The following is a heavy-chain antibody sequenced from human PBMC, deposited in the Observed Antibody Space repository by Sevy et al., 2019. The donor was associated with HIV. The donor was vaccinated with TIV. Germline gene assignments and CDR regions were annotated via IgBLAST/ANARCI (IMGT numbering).Heavy chain of an antibody. J-gene: IGHJ4*02. V-gene: IGHV3-23*01. CDR1: GFNFNNYV. Sequence: GGSLRLSCAASGFNFNNYVMTWVRQAPGKGLEWVSTISASGSVTYYSDSVRGRFTISGDNSRNTVSLEMNSLRVEDTAIYYCVKDTPFRRFTLSGMAGAHEYYFDYWGQGTRVTVSS. CDR2: ISASGSVT. CDR3: VKDTPFRRFTLSGMAGAHEYYFDY. D-gene: IGHD3-3*01.